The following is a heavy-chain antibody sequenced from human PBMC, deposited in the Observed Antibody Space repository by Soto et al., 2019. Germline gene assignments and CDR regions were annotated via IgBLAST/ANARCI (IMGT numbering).Heavy chain of an antibody. CDR2: INAGNGNT. V-gene: IGHV1-3*01. Sequence: QVQLVQSGAEVKKPGASVKVSCKASGYTFTSYAMHWVRQAPGQRLEWRGWINAGNGNTKYSQKFQGRVTITRDTSASTAYMELSSLISEDTAVYYCARDVIVVVPAAMDYWGQGTLVTVSS. CDR3: ARDVIVVVPAAMDY. D-gene: IGHD2-2*01. J-gene: IGHJ4*02. CDR1: GYTFTSYA.